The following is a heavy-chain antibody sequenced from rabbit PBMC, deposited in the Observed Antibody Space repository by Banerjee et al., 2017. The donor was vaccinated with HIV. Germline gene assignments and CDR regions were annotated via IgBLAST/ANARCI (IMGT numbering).Heavy chain of an antibody. CDR1: GFTFSSSYY. Sequence: QEQLVESGGGLVQPGASLTLTCTASGFTFSSSYYMSWVRQAPGKGLEWIGCMHTSSGSTWYANWAKGRFTIAKTSSTTVTLQMTSLTAADTATDFCARDCAVGGAGSVYAWDLWGQGTLVTVS. V-gene: IGHV1S45*01. CDR2: MHTSSGST. CDR3: ARDCAVGGAGSVYAWDL. J-gene: IGHJ3*01. D-gene: IGHD6-1*01.